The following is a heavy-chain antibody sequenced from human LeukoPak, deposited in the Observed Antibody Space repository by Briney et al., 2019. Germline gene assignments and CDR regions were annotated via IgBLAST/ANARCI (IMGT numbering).Heavy chain of an antibody. V-gene: IGHV3-66*01. D-gene: IGHD5-18*01. J-gene: IGHJ4*02. CDR1: GFTVTSDY. CDR2: IYSGGNT. CDR3: ARDRGYSHGYAYYFEY. Sequence: GGSLTLSCAASGFTVTSDYMSWVRQAPGKGLEWVSVIYSGGNTFYADSVKGRFSISRDNSKNTLYLQMNSLRAEDTAVYYCARDRGYSHGYAYYFEYWGQGTLVTVSS.